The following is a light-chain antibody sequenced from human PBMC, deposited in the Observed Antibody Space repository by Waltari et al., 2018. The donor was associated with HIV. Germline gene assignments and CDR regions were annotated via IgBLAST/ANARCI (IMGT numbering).Light chain of an antibody. J-gene: IGLJ2*01. Sequence: QSALTQPPSASGSPGQSVTISCTGTNFDLGGFNYVSWYQKHPDKAPRRIIFEVKKRPSGVPDRFSGSISGNTASLTVSGLQAEDEADYFCSSYRGDSRVLFGGGTKLTVL. V-gene: IGLV2-8*01. CDR3: SSYRGDSRVL. CDR1: NFDLGGFNY. CDR2: EVK.